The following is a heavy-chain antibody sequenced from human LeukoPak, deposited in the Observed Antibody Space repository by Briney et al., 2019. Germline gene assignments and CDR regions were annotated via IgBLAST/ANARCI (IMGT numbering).Heavy chain of an antibody. CDR2: VYHSGSM. V-gene: IGHV4-38-2*02. CDR3: ARDRATTVTTGAFDI. J-gene: IGHJ3*02. D-gene: IGHD4-17*01. CDR1: GYSISSGYY. Sequence: PSETLSLTCAVSGYSISSGYYWGWIRQSPGTGLEWIGSVYHSGSMYYNSSLQSRVTISVDTSKNQFSLNLSSVTAADTAVYYCARDRATTVTTGAFDIWGRGTMVTVSS.